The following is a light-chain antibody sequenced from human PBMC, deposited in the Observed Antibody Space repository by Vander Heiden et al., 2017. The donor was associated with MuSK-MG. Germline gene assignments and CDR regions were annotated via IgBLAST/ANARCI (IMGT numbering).Light chain of an antibody. Sequence: DIVMTQSPLSLPVTPGEPASISCRSSQSLLHSNGYNYLDWYLQKPGQSPQLLIYLGSNRASGVHDRFSGSGSGTDFTLKISRVEAEDVGVYYYMQALHTPFGGRTKVEIK. CDR2: LGS. CDR1: QSLLHSNGYNY. CDR3: MQALHTP. V-gene: IGKV2-28*01. J-gene: IGKJ4*01.